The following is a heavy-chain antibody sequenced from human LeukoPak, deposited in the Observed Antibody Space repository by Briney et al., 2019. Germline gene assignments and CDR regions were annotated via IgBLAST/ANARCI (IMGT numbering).Heavy chain of an antibody. CDR3: AKDSLLEGGFGDLWGYFDY. V-gene: IGHV3-30*18. CDR1: GFTFSSYG. CDR2: ISYDGSNK. D-gene: IGHD3-10*01. J-gene: IGHJ4*02. Sequence: GGSLRLSFAASGFTFSSYGMHWVRQAPGKGLEWVAVISYDGSNKYYADSVKGRFTISRDNSKNTLYLQMNSLRAEDTAVYYCAKDSLLEGGFGDLWGYFDYWGQGTLVTVSS.